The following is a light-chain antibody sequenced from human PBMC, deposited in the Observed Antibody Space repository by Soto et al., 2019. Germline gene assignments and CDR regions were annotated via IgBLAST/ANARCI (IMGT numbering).Light chain of an antibody. Sequence: EIVLTHSPATLSLSPGERATLSFSASQSVSSYLAWYQQKPGQTPRLLIYGASTRATGIPARFSGSGSGTEFTLTISSLQSEDFAIYYCQQYNNWLMLSFGGGTKVDIK. J-gene: IGKJ4*01. CDR3: QQYNNWLMLS. CDR2: GAS. V-gene: IGKV3-15*01. CDR1: QSVSSY.